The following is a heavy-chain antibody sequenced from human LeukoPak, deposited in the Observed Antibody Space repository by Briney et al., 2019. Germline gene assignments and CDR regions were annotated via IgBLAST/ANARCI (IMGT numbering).Heavy chain of an antibody. J-gene: IGHJ6*03. D-gene: IGHD1-7*01. V-gene: IGHV3-64*01. CDR3: ARGPGTTFYYHYMDV. CDR1: VFTFSSYA. Sequence: GGSLRLSCAPSVFTFSSYAMHCVPHAPGKRLEYVSGISRSGGSTYYANSGKGRFTISRENSKNTLYRQMGSLRAEDMPVYYCARGPGTTFYYHYMDVWGKGTTVTVSS. CDR2: ISRSGGST.